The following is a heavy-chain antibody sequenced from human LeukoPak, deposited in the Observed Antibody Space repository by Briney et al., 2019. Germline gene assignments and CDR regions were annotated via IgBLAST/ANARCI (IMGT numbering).Heavy chain of an antibody. V-gene: IGHV1-18*01. J-gene: IGHJ6*02. CDR3: ARDHRLSLESNYYYAMDV. Sequence: ASVKVSCKASAGTFSSYAISWVRQAPGQGLEWMGWISAYNGNTNYAQKLQGRVTMTTDTSTSTAYMELRSLRPDDTAVYYCARDHRLSLESNYYYAMDVWGQGTTVTVSS. D-gene: IGHD3-16*02. CDR1: AGTFSSYA. CDR2: ISAYNGNT.